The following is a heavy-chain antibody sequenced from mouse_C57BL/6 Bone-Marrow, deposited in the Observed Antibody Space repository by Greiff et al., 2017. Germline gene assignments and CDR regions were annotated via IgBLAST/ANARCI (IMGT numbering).Heavy chain of an antibody. V-gene: IGHV1-69*01. J-gene: IGHJ2*01. D-gene: IGHD3-2*02. Sequence: QVQLQQPGAELVMPGASVKLSCKASGYTFTSYWMHWVKQRPGQGLEWIGEIDPSDSYTNYNQKFKGKSTLTVDKSSSTAYMQLSSLTSEDSAVYYCARETAQVYFDYWGQGTTRTVSS. CDR3: ARETAQVYFDY. CDR1: GYTFTSYW. CDR2: IDPSDSYT.